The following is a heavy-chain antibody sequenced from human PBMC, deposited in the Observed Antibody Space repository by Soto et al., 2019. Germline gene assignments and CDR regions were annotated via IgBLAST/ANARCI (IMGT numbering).Heavy chain of an antibody. Sequence: TLSLTCAVSGGSISSGGYSWSWIREPPGKGLGWIGYIYQSGSTYYNPSLKSRATISVDRSRNQFSLKLSSVTAADTAVYFCATQSYSNSGAYYYYAMDVWG. CDR1: GGSISSGGYS. CDR2: IYQSGST. CDR3: ATQSYSNSGAYYYYAMDV. V-gene: IGHV4-30-2*01. J-gene: IGHJ6*01. D-gene: IGHD4-4*01.